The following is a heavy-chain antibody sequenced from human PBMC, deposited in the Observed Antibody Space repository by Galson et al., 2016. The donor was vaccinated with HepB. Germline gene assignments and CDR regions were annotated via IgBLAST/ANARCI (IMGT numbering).Heavy chain of an antibody. D-gene: IGHD3-10*01. Sequence: QSGAEVKKPGESLKISCKGFGYSFSTYWIAWVRQMPGKGLEWMGIIYPDDSDTTYSPSFQGQVIISVDKSISTAYLQWNSLKASDTAMYYCARPHFEGFQEDAFDIWGQGTLVTVSS. CDR2: IYPDDSDT. V-gene: IGHV5-51*03. J-gene: IGHJ3*02. CDR3: ARPHFEGFQEDAFDI. CDR1: GYSFSTYW.